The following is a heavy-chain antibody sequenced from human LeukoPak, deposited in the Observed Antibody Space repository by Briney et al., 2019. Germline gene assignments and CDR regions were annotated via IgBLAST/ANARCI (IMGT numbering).Heavy chain of an antibody. J-gene: IGHJ5*02. CDR3: ARALPNWFDP. V-gene: IGHV4-59*01. CDR1: GGSISSYY. Sequence: PSETLSLTCTVSGGSISSYYWSWIRQPPGKGLEWIGYIYYSGSTNYNPSLKSRVTISVDTSKNQFSLKLSSVTAADTAVYYCARALPNWFDPWGREPWSPSPQ. D-gene: IGHD5/OR15-5a*01. CDR2: IYYSGST.